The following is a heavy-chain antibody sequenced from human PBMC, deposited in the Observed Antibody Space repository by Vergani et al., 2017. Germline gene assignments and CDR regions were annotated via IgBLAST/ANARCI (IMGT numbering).Heavy chain of an antibody. J-gene: IGHJ5*02. V-gene: IGHV3-74*03. CDR3: AKRGGMARFLEWMWFDP. CDR1: GFSFNSYW. D-gene: IGHD3-3*01. Sequence: DVHLAESGGGFFQPGGSLRLSCSASGFSFNSYWMHWVRQVPGKGLLWVSRIKSDGSITAYADSVKGRFTISRDNAQNTLYLQMNSLRVEDTGVYYCAKRGGMARFLEWMWFDPWGQGTLVTVSS. CDR2: IKSDGSIT.